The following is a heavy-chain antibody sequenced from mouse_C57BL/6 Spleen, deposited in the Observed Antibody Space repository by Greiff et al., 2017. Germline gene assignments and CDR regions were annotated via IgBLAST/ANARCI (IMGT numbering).Heavy chain of an antibody. J-gene: IGHJ3*01. CDR1: GYTFTDYY. D-gene: IGHD2-4*01. CDR3: ARPLYYECFAY. Sequence: VQLQQSGPELVKPGASVKISCKASGYTFTDYYMNWVKQSHGKSLEWIGDINPNNGGTSYNQKFKGKATLTVDKSSSTAFMELRSLPSEDSAVDYCARPLYYECFAYWGQGTLVTVSA. V-gene: IGHV1-26*01. CDR2: INPNNGGT.